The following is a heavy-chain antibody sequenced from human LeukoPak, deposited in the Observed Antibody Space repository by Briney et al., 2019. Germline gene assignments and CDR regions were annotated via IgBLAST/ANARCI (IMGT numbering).Heavy chain of an antibody. CDR1: GFTFSNAW. CDR3: TTDDSSGPYYYYGMDV. V-gene: IGHV3-15*07. CDR2: IKSKTDGGTT. Sequence: GGSLRLSCAASGFTFSNAWMNWVRQAPGKGLEWVGRIKSKTDGGTTDYAAPVKGRFTISRDDSKNTLYLQMNSLKTEDTAVYYCTTDDSSGPYYYYGMDVWGQGTTVTVSS. D-gene: IGHD3-22*01. J-gene: IGHJ6*02.